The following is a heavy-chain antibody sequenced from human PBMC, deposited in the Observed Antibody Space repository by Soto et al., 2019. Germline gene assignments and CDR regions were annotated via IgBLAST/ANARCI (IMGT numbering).Heavy chain of an antibody. CDR1: GYIFTNYG. CDR3: ARDRLVSSGWYIFGDYNGCEP. V-gene: IGHV1-18*04. CDR2: ISAYNGNT. Sequence: ASVKVSCKASGYIFTNYGISWVRQAPGQGLEWMGWISAYNGNTDYAQKLQGRVTMATDTSTSTAYMELRSLRSDDTAVYYCARDRLVSSGWYIFGDYNGCEPWGQGTQVTVSS. J-gene: IGHJ5*02. D-gene: IGHD6-19*01.